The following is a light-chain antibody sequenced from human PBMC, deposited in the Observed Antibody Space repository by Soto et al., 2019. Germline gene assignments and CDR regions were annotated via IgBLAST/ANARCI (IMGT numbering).Light chain of an antibody. V-gene: IGLV1-51*01. CDR2: DNS. CDR1: TSNIGNNY. J-gene: IGLJ1*01. CDR3: LTWDNSLSAYV. Sequence: QSVLTQPPSVSAAPGQKVTISCSGSTSNIGNNYVSWYQQLPGTAPTLLIFDNSKRPSGIPDRFSGSKPGTSATLDITGLQTGDEADYYCLTWDNSLSAYVFGTGTKLTVL.